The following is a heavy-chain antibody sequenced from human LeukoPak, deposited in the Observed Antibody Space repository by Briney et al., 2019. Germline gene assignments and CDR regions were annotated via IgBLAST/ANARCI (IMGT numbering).Heavy chain of an antibody. CDR1: GFTFSSYA. CDR2: ISYDGSNK. CDR3: ARQVGARPEVYYYMDV. V-gene: IGHV3-30*04. Sequence: HPGGSLRLSCAASGFTFSSYAMHWVRRAPGKGLEWVAVISYDGSNKYYADSVKGRFTISRDNSKNTLYLQMNSLRAEDAAVYYCARQVGARPEVYYYMDVWGKGTTVTVSS. D-gene: IGHD1-26*01. J-gene: IGHJ6*03.